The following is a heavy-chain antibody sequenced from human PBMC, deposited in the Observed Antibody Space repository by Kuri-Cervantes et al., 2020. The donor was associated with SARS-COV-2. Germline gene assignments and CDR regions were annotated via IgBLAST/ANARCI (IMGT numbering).Heavy chain of an antibody. CDR3: TSIVVVPAANY. Sequence: GGSLRLSCAASGFTVSSNYMSWVRQAPGKGLEWVSVIYSGGSTYYADSVKGRFTISRDNSKNTLYLQMNSLRAEDTAVYYCTSIVVVPAANYWGQGTLVTVSS. J-gene: IGHJ4*02. CDR1: GFTVSSNY. V-gene: IGHV3-53*01. D-gene: IGHD2-2*01. CDR2: IYSGGST.